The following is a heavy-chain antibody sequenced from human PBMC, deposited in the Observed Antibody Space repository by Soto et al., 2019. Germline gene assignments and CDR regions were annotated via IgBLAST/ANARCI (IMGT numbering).Heavy chain of an antibody. D-gene: IGHD2-8*01. CDR3: AGESKWYGGQYLQD. Sequence: VQLLQSGGGVAQPGTSLRLSCAASGFTFKYYAMTWVRQAPGKGLEWVSTISGSGDKTDYADSVKGRFRVSRDNSKDTLNLQTDRLRADVTALYYFAGESKWYGGQYLQDWGQGTLVTVSS. V-gene: IGHV3-23*01. CDR2: ISGSGDKT. CDR1: GFTFKYYA. J-gene: IGHJ1*01.